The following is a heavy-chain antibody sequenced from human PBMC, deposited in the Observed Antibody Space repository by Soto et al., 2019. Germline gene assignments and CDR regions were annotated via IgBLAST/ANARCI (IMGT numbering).Heavy chain of an antibody. V-gene: IGHV3-23*01. CDR3: AKFFKREDNWTHDAFVI. CDR2: ISGSGGST. D-gene: IGHD1-20*01. CDR1: GFTFSSYA. Sequence: GGSLRLSCAASGFTFSSYAMSWVRQAPGKGLEWVSAISGSGGSTYYADSVKGRFTISRDNSKNTLYLQMNSLRAEDTAVYYCAKFFKREDNWTHDAFVIGGQGTRVTV. J-gene: IGHJ3*02.